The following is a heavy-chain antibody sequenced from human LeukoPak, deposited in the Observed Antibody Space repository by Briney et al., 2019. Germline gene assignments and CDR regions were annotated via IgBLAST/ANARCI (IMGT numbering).Heavy chain of an antibody. CDR3: ARAAQSSSSWYLAYYYYYMDG. Sequence: SETLSLTCTVSGGSISSYYWSWIRQPPGKGLEWIGYIYYSGSTNYNPSLKSRVTISVDTSKNQFSLKLSSVTAADTAVYYCARAAQSSSSWYLAYYYYYMDGWGKGTTVTVSS. V-gene: IGHV4-59*01. D-gene: IGHD6-13*01. CDR1: GGSISSYY. J-gene: IGHJ6*03. CDR2: IYYSGST.